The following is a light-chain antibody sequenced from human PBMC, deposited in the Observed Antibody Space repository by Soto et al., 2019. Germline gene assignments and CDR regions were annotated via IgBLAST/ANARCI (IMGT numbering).Light chain of an antibody. CDR2: DVS. J-gene: IGLJ1*01. CDR1: SSHIGVYNS. V-gene: IGLV2-11*01. Sequence: ALTQPRSVSGSPGQSVTISCTGSSSHIGVYNSVSWYQQYPGKAPKLMIYDVSKRPSGVPDRFSGSKSGNTASLTISGLQAEDEADYYCCSFEDSHVFGSGTKVTVL. CDR3: CSFEDSHV.